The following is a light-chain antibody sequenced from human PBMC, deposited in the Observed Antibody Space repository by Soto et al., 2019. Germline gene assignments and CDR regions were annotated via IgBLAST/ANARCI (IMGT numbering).Light chain of an antibody. CDR1: QSVSGH. J-gene: IGKJ1*01. Sequence: DIQMTQSPSSLSASVGDRVTITCRTSQSVSGHLNWYQQKAGKAPKLLIYAAFSLQGGVPSRFSGSGSGTDFNLTISNLQPEDIANYYCQQSYSITWTFGQGTKVDIK. CDR2: AAF. CDR3: QQSYSITWT. V-gene: IGKV1-39*01.